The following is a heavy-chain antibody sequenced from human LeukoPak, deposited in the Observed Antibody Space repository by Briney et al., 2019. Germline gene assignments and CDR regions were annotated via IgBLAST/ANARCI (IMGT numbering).Heavy chain of an antibody. J-gene: IGHJ4*02. Sequence: GGSLRLSCVASGFTISSYWMHWVRQAPGKGLEWVANIKQDGSEEYYVDSVKGRFTISRDNAKNSLYLQMNSLRAEDTAVYYCAGRYFDYWGQGTLVTVSS. CDR3: AGRYFDY. CDR2: IKQDGSEE. CDR1: GFTISSYW. D-gene: IGHD1-26*01. V-gene: IGHV3-7*03.